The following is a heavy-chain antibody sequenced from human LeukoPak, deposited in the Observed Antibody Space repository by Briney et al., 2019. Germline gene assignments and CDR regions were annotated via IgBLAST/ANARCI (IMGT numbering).Heavy chain of an antibody. CDR3: ARGKKKGYCSSTSCYLHCCWFDP. Sequence: SETLSLTCAVYGGSFSGYYWSWIRQPPGKGLEWIGEINHSGSTNYNPSLKSRVTISVDTSKNQFSLKLSSVTAADTAVYYCARGKKKGYCSSTSCYLHCCWFDPWGQGTLVTVSS. V-gene: IGHV4-34*01. CDR2: INHSGST. J-gene: IGHJ5*02. D-gene: IGHD2-2*01. CDR1: GGSFSGYY.